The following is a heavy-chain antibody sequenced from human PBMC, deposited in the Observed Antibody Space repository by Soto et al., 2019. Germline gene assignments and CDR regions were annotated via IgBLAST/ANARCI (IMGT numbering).Heavy chain of an antibody. J-gene: IGHJ4*02. Sequence: GGSLRLSCAASGFTFSSYGMHWVRQAPGKGLEWVAVIWYDGSNKYYADSVKGRFTISRDNSKNTLYLQMNSLRAEDTAVYYCARDGPLYSSSSDFDYWGQGTLVTVSS. D-gene: IGHD6-6*01. CDR1: GFTFSSYG. CDR3: ARDGPLYSSSSDFDY. CDR2: IWYDGSNK. V-gene: IGHV3-33*01.